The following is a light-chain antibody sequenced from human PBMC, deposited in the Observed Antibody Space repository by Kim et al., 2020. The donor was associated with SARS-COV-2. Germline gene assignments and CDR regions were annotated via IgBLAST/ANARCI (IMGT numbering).Light chain of an antibody. J-gene: IGLJ2*01. Sequence: ELTQPPSASGTPGQRVTISCSGSSSNIGSNYVYWYQQLPGTAPKLLIYRNNQRPSGVPDRFSGSKSGTSASLAISGLRSEDEADYYCAAWDDSLKVVF. CDR3: AAWDDSLKVV. CDR2: RNN. V-gene: IGLV1-47*01. CDR1: SSNIGSNY.